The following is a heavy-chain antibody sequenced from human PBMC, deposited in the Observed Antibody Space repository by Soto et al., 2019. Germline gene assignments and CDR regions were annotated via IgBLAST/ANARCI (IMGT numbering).Heavy chain of an antibody. CDR2: ISGCSITI. D-gene: IGHD3-10*01. V-gene: IGHV3-48*01. J-gene: IGHJ4*02. Sequence: EVQLVESGGGLVQPGGSLRLSCAASGFSFSSYSMNWVRQAPGKGLEWVSYISGCSITIYYADSVRGRFTISRDNAKSSLYLQMNSLRAEDTAVYYCARDIYYGSGSYEYHLDYWGQGILVTVSS. CDR3: ARDIYYGSGSYEYHLDY. CDR1: GFSFSSYS.